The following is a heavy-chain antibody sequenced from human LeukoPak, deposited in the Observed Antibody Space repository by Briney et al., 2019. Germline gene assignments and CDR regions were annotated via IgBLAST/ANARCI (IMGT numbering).Heavy chain of an antibody. CDR1: GFTVTSNY. V-gene: IGHV3-66*01. Sequence: GGSLRLSCAASGFTVTSNYMSWVRQAPGKGLEWVSVIYSGGSTYYSDSVKGRFTISTDNSKNTLYLQMNSLRAEDTAMYYCARGGERLAAIRYWGQGTLVTVSS. CDR2: IYSGGST. J-gene: IGHJ4*02. CDR3: ARGGERLAAIRY. D-gene: IGHD6-13*01.